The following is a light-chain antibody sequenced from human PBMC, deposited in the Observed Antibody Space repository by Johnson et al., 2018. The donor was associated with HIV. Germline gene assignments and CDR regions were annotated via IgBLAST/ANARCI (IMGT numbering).Light chain of an antibody. V-gene: IGLV1-51*02. Sequence: QSVFTQPPSVSAAPGQKVTISCSGSSSNIGNNYVSWYQQLPGTAPKLLIYENNKRPSGIPDRFSGSKSGTSATLGITGLQTGDEADYYCGTWDTGLSAPYVFGTGTKVTVL. CDR1: SSNIGNNY. CDR2: ENN. CDR3: GTWDTGLSAPYV. J-gene: IGLJ1*01.